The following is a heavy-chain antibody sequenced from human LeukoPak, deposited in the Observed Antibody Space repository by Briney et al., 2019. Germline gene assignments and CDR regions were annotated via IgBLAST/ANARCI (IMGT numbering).Heavy chain of an antibody. J-gene: IGHJ4*02. CDR1: GYTFTGYY. CDR2: INPNSGGT. CDR3: ARDLGSSSWIGFDY. Sequence: ASVKVSCKASGYTFTGYYMHWVRQAPGQGLEWMGWINPNSGGTNYAQKFQGRVTMTRDTSISTAYMELSRLRSDDTAVYYCARDLGSSSWIGFDYWGQGTLVTVSS. D-gene: IGHD6-13*01. V-gene: IGHV1-2*02.